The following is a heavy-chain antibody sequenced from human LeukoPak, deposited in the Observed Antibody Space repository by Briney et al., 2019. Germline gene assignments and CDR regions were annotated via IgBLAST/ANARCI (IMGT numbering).Heavy chain of an antibody. CDR2: IYSGGST. D-gene: IGHD3-10*01. Sequence: PGGSLRLSCAASGFSVSSNYMSWVRQAPGKGLEWVSVIYSGGSTYYADSVKGRFTISRDNSKNTLYLQMNSLRAEDTAVYYCARYTMVRGADIWGQGTMVTVSS. V-gene: IGHV3-53*01. CDR1: GFSVSSNY. CDR3: ARYTMVRGADI. J-gene: IGHJ3*02.